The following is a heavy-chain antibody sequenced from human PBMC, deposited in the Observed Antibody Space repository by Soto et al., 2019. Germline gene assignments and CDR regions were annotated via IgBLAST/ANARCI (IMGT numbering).Heavy chain of an antibody. CDR3: ARDKSLTTDFDY. D-gene: IGHD3-22*01. V-gene: IGHV4-30-4*01. J-gene: IGHJ4*02. CDR1: GASISSGDSY. CDR2: IHYSGTT. Sequence: QVQLQESGPGLVKPSQTLSLTCSVSGASISSGDSYWTWIRQPPGKGLEWIGYIHYSGTTYYNPSLKGRVTISVDPSRNQFSLKLSSVTAADTAVYFCARDKSLTTDFDYWGQGTLVTVSS.